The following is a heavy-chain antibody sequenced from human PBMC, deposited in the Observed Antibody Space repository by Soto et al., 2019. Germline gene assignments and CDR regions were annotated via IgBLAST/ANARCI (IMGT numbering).Heavy chain of an antibody. Sequence: ASVKVSCKASGGTFSSYAISWVRQAPGQGLEWMGGIIPIFGKANYAQKFQGRVTITADESTSTAYMELSSLRSEETAVYYFARTGAKDGYNYPSFWELNYWGQGTLVTVSS. CDR1: GGTFSSYA. D-gene: IGHD5-12*01. CDR3: ARTGAKDGYNYPSFWELNY. J-gene: IGHJ4*02. V-gene: IGHV1-69*13. CDR2: IIPIFGKA.